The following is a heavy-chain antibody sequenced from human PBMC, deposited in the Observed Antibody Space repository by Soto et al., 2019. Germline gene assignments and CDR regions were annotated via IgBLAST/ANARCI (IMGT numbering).Heavy chain of an antibody. J-gene: IGHJ6*02. CDR3: ARNAHCGSTSCTYYYYGMDV. CDR1: GFTFTSYA. V-gene: IGHV3-33*01. D-gene: IGHD2-2*01. Sequence: PGGSLRLSCAASGFTFTSYAMHWVRQAPGKGLEWVAVMWYEGSNKYYADSVKGRFTISRDNSKNTLYLQMNSLRAEGTAVYYCARNAHCGSTSCTYYYYGMDVWGQGTTVTVSS. CDR2: MWYEGSNK.